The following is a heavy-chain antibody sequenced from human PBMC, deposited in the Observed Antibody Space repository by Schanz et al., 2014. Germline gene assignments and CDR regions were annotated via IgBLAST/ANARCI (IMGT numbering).Heavy chain of an antibody. V-gene: IGHV3-23*01. CDR1: EFTFSTDA. CDR2: ISGSGGST. Sequence: EVKLLESGGTLVRPGGSLRLSCAASEFTFSTDAMSWVRQAPGKGLEWVSAISGSGGSTYYADSVKGRFTISRDNSKNTLYLQMNSLRPEDTAVYYCARNRGSGGQNWYFDLWGRGTLVTVSS. J-gene: IGHJ2*01. CDR3: ARNRGSGGQNWYFDL. D-gene: IGHD1-26*01.